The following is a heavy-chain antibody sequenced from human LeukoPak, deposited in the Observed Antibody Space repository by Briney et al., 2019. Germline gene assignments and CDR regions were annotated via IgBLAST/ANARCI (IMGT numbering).Heavy chain of an antibody. CDR2: IIPILGIA. J-gene: IGHJ4*02. CDR1: GYTFTSYG. CDR3: ARDLSGSFDY. D-gene: IGHD1-26*01. V-gene: IGHV1-69*04. Sequence: SVKVSCKASGYTFTSYGISWVRQAPGQGLEWMGRIIPILGIANYAQKFQGRVTITADKSTSTAYMELSSLRSEDTAVYYCARDLSGSFDYWGQGTLVTVSS.